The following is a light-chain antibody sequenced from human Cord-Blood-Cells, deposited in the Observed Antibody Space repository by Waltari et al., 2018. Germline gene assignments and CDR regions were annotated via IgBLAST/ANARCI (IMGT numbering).Light chain of an antibody. CDR3: QQYNNWPPWT. V-gene: IGKV3-15*01. CDR1: QSVSSN. J-gene: IGKJ1*01. CDR2: GAS. Sequence: EIVMTQSPATLSVSPGERAPLSCRASQSVSSNLAWYQQKPGQAPRLLIYGASTRATGIPARFSGSGSGTEFTLTINSLQSEDFAVYYCQQYNNWPPWTFGQGTKVEIK.